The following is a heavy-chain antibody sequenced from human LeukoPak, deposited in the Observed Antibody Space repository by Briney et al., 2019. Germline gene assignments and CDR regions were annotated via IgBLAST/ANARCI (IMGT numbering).Heavy chain of an antibody. V-gene: IGHV1-3*01. Sequence: ASVKVSCKASGYTFTSYAMHCVRQAPGHRLEWMGWINAGNSNTKYSQKFQGRVTITRDTSASTDYMELSSLRSEDTAVYYCARDWGRVAGSGLYWGQGTLVTVSS. D-gene: IGHD6-19*01. CDR2: INAGNSNT. J-gene: IGHJ4*02. CDR1: GYTFTSYA. CDR3: ARDWGRVAGSGLY.